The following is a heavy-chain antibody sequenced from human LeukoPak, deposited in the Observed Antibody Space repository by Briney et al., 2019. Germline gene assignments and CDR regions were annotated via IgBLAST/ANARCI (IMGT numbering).Heavy chain of an antibody. J-gene: IGHJ6*04. V-gene: IGHV4-34*01. CDR3: ARAAARSYHYYYYGMDV. CDR2: SNHSGST. Sequence: SKTLSLTCAVYGGSFSGYHWSWIRQPPGKGLEWIGESNHSGSTNYNPSLKSRVTISVDTSKNQFSLKLSSVTAADTAVYYCARAAARSYHYYYYGMDVWGKGTTVTVSS. CDR1: GGSFSGYH.